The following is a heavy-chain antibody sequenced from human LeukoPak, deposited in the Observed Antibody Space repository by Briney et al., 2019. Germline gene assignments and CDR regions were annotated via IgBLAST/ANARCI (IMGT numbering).Heavy chain of an antibody. V-gene: IGHV3-30*02. Sequence: GGSLRLSCAASGFTFSSYGMHWVRQAPGKGLEWVAFIRYDTSNKYYADSVKGRFTISRDNSKNTLYLQMNSLRAEDTAVYYCARDFGPGAFDYWGQGTLVTVSS. D-gene: IGHD3-10*01. CDR1: GFTFSSYG. CDR2: IRYDTSNK. CDR3: ARDFGPGAFDY. J-gene: IGHJ4*02.